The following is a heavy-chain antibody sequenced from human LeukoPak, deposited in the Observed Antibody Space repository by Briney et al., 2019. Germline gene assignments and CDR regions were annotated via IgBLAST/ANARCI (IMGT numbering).Heavy chain of an antibody. Sequence: PSETLSLTCTVSGGSISSSSYYWGWIRQPPGKGLEWIGSIYYSGSTYYNPSPKSRVTISVDTSKNQFSLKLSSVTAADTAVYYCASSESSGWFTYYFDYWGQGTLVTVSS. CDR3: ASSESSGWFTYYFDY. J-gene: IGHJ4*02. V-gene: IGHV4-39*07. CDR2: IYYSGST. CDR1: GGSISSSSYY. D-gene: IGHD6-19*01.